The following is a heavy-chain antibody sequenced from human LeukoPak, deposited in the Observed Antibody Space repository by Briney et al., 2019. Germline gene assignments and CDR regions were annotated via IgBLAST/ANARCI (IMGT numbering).Heavy chain of an antibody. CDR1: GFAFSSYW. CDR2: INSDGSST. V-gene: IGHV3-74*01. Sequence: PGGSLRLSCAASGFAFSSYWMHWVRQAPGKGLVWVSRINSDGSSTTYADSVKGRFTISRDNAKNTLYLHMNSLRADDTAVFYCAREARGVLDYWGQGTLVTVSS. J-gene: IGHJ4*02. CDR3: AREARGVLDY. D-gene: IGHD3-10*01.